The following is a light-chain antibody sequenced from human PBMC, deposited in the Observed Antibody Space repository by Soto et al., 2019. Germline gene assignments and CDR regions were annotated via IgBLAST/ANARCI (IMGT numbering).Light chain of an antibody. CDR2: DAS. CDR1: QSLSYY. CDR3: QQRTYSIT. V-gene: IGKV3-11*01. Sequence: EIVLSQSPATLSLSPGVSATLSCRASQSLSYYLAWYQQKPGQAPRLHIYDASHRATGIPVRFSGSGSGTDFTLTISSLEPEDFAVYYCQQRTYSITFGQGTRLEIK. J-gene: IGKJ5*01.